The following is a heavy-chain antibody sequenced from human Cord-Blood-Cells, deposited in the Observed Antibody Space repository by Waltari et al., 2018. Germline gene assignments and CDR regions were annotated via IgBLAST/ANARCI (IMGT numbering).Heavy chain of an antibody. CDR2: IYHSGST. Sequence: QLQLQESGSGLVKPSQTLSLTCAVSGGSISSGGYSWSWIRQSPGKGLEWIGYIYHSGSTYYNPSLKSRVTISVDRSKNQFSLKLSSVTAADTAVYYCARGTNYDFWSGYWFDPWGQGTLVTVSS. V-gene: IGHV4-30-2*06. CDR3: ARGTNYDFWSGYWFDP. D-gene: IGHD3-3*01. J-gene: IGHJ5*02. CDR1: GGSISSGGYS.